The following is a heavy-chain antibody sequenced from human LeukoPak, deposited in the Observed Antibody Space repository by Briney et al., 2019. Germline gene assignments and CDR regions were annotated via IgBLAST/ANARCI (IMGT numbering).Heavy chain of an antibody. D-gene: IGHD3-3*01. CDR2: IYYSGST. Sequence: SETLSLTRTVSGGSISSGDYYWSWIRQPPGKGLEWIGYIYYSGSTYYNPSLKSRVTISVDTSKNQFSLKLSSVTAADTAVYYCASHWSGYRIDYWGQGTLVTVSS. CDR3: ASHWSGYRIDY. J-gene: IGHJ4*02. CDR1: GGSISSGDYY. V-gene: IGHV4-30-4*01.